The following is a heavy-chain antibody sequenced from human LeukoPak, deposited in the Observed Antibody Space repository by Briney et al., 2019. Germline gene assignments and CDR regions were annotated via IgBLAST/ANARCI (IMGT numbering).Heavy chain of an antibody. J-gene: IGHJ4*02. D-gene: IGHD3-10*01. CDR1: GFTFSSYA. Sequence: GRSLRLSCAASGFTFSSYAMHWVRQAPGKGLEWVAVISYGGSNKYYADSVKGRFTISRDNSKNTLYLQMNSLRAEDTAVYYCARDLTMVRGGPDWGQGTLVTVSS. V-gene: IGHV3-30*04. CDR3: ARDLTMVRGGPD. CDR2: ISYGGSNK.